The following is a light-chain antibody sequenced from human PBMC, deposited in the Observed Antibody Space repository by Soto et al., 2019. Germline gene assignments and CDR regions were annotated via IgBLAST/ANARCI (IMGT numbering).Light chain of an antibody. CDR2: LNSDGSH. CDR1: SGHSSYA. Sequence: QSVLTQSPSASASLGASGKLTCTLSSGHSSYAIAWQPQKPEKGPRYLMKLNSDGSHSKGDGIPDRFSGSSSGAERYLTSSTLLSDDDADYYCQRWGSGTVVFCGGTKLTVL. CDR3: QRWGSGTVV. J-gene: IGLJ2*01. V-gene: IGLV4-69*01.